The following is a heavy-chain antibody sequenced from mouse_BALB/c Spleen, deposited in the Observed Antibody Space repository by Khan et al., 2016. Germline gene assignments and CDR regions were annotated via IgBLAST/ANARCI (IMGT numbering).Heavy chain of an antibody. CDR2: IDPANGNT. CDR3: ARGRTALAY. V-gene: IGHV14-3*02. J-gene: IGHJ3*01. D-gene: IGHD4-1*01. CDR1: GFNIKDTY. Sequence: VRLQQSGAELVKPGASVKLSCTASGFNIKDTYMHWVKQRPEQGLEWIGRIDPANGNTKYDPKFQGKATITADTSSITAYLQLSSRTSEDAAVYYCARGRTALAYWGQGTLVTVSA.